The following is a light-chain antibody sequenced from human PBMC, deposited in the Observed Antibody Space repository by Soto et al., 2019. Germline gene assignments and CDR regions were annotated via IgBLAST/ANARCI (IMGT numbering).Light chain of an antibody. CDR2: GAS. CDR1: QSVSSSY. J-gene: IGKJ2*01. CDR3: QQYGSSPRMYT. Sequence: EIVLTQSPGTLSLSPGERATLSCRASQSVSSSYLAWYQQQPGQPPRLLIYGASSRATGIPDRFSGSGSGTDFTLTISRLEPEDFAVYYWQQYGSSPRMYTFGQGTKLEIK. V-gene: IGKV3-20*01.